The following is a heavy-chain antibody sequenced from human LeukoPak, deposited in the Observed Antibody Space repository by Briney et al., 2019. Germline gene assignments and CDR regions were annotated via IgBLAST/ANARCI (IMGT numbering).Heavy chain of an antibody. V-gene: IGHV1-2*02. CDR3: ARDAGATAGTWFDH. CDR2: INPNNGGT. CDR1: GYTFTDYS. Sequence: ASVKVSCKASGYTFTDYSLHWVRQAPGQGLEWMGGINPNNGGTNYAEKFQGRVTMTRDTSITTAYMDLSRLRSDDTAVYYCARDAGATAGTWFDHWGQGTLVTVSS. D-gene: IGHD6-13*01. J-gene: IGHJ5*02.